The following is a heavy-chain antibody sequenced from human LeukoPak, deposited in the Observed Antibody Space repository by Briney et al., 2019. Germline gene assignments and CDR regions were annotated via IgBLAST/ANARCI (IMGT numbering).Heavy chain of an antibody. J-gene: IGHJ4*02. CDR1: GYIFTNYY. D-gene: IGHD3-10*01. V-gene: IGHV1-46*01. Sequence: ASVRVSFKTSGYIFTNYYMHWVRPAPGQRLEWMGVMNPSGGSTTYAQKVQARVTMTTDTSTSTAYMELSSLRSEDTAIYYCARAYGSGNYYHFDYCGAGDLFTVSS. CDR2: MNPSGGST. CDR3: ARAYGSGNYYHFDY.